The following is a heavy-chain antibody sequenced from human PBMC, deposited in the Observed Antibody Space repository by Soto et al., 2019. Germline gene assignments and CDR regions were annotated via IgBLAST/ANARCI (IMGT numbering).Heavy chain of an antibody. D-gene: IGHD2-2*01. CDR1: GFTFSSYA. J-gene: IGHJ4*02. CDR2: ISDSGGLM. Sequence: DVQLLESGGALVQPGGSLRLSCAASGFTFSSYAMSWVRQALGKGLEWVSAISDSGGLMFYADSVKGRFTISRDNSKNTLYLQMNSLRAEDTAVYFCASRGPAAIFYYWGQGTLVTVSS. CDR3: ASRGPAAIFYY. V-gene: IGHV3-23*01.